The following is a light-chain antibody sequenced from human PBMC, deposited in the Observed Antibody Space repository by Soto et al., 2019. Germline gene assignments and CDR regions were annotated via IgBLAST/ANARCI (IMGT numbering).Light chain of an antibody. V-gene: IGKV3-11*01. CDR1: QSVRTS. CDR2: DSS. CDR3: QQRTVWPPIP. J-gene: IGKJ5*01. Sequence: ELVLTQTPNTLSFSPGERATLSCRASQSVRTSLAWYQQKPGQPPRLIIYDSSNRANGVPARFGGSGSGTDFTLTIDCLEPEDFAVYYCQQRTVWPPIPFGQVTLLEVK.